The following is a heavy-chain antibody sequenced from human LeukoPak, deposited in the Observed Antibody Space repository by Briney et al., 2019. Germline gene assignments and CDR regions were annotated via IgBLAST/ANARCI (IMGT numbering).Heavy chain of an antibody. Sequence: KPSETLSLTCTVSGGSISSYYCSWIRQPPGKGLEWIGYIYYSGSTNYNPSLKSRVTISVDTSKNQFSLKLSSVTAADTAVYYCARGTLLWFGELLYAWFDPWGQGTLVTVSS. D-gene: IGHD3-10*01. CDR3: ARGTLLWFGELLYAWFDP. CDR2: IYYSGST. J-gene: IGHJ5*02. CDR1: GGSISSYY. V-gene: IGHV4-59*12.